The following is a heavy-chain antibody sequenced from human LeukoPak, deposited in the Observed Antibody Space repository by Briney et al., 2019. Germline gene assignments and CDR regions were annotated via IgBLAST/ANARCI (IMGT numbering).Heavy chain of an antibody. Sequence: GASVKVSCTASGYTFTSYGISWVRQAPGQGLEWMGWISAYNGNTNYAQKLQGRVTMTTDTSTSTAYMELRSLRSDDTAVYYCARSAVVVPAAFASDAFDIWGQGTMVTVSS. J-gene: IGHJ3*02. CDR2: ISAYNGNT. D-gene: IGHD2-2*01. CDR3: ARSAVVVPAAFASDAFDI. V-gene: IGHV1-18*04. CDR1: GYTFTSYG.